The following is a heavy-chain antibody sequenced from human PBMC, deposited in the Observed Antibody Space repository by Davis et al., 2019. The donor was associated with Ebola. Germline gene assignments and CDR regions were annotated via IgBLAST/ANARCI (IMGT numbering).Heavy chain of an antibody. J-gene: IGHJ6*04. V-gene: IGHV3-9*01. CDR1: GFTFEDRA. CDR3: AKSGLSFGVVKYHYGMDV. Sequence: GGSLRLSCAASGFTFEDRAMHWFRQAPGKGLEWVAGLSWNGGSVAYADSVKGRFTISRDNAKNSLHLQMNSLRADDTALYYCAKSGLSFGVVKYHYGMDVWGKGTTVTVSS. CDR2: LSWNGGSV. D-gene: IGHD3-3*01.